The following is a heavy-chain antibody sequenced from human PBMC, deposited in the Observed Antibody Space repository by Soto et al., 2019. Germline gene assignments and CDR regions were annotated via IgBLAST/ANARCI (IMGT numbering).Heavy chain of an antibody. Sequence: GESLKISCKGSGYSFTSYWIVWVRQMPGKGLEWMGIIYPDYSDARYSPPFQGQVTFSADKSITTAYLQWSSLKASDTAMYYCARADGYCSGGSCFGIHYWGQGTLVTVSS. D-gene: IGHD2-15*01. V-gene: IGHV5-51*01. CDR2: IYPDYSDA. J-gene: IGHJ4*02. CDR3: ARADGYCSGGSCFGIHY. CDR1: GYSFTSYW.